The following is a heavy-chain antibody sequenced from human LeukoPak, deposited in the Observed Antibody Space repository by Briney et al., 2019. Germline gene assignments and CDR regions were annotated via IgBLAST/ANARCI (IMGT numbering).Heavy chain of an antibody. CDR3: ARDPIAAAGTVGYYYGMDV. CDR1: GYTFTSYY. D-gene: IGHD6-13*01. J-gene: IGHJ6*02. CDR2: IIPTFGTA. V-gene: IGHV1-69*13. Sequence: ASVKVSCKASGYTFTSYYMHWVRQAPGQGLEWMGGIIPTFGTANYAQKFQGRVTITADESTSTAYMELSSLRSEDTAVYYCARDPIAAAGTVGYYYGMDVWGQGTTVTVSS.